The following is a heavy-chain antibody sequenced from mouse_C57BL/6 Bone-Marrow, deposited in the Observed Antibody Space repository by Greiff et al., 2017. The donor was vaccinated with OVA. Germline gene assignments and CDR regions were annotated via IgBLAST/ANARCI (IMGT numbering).Heavy chain of an antibody. CDR2: IHPNSGST. D-gene: IGHD1-3*01. CDR1: GYTFTSYW. Sequence: QVQLKESGAELVKPGASVKLSCKASGYTFTSYWMHWVKQRPGQGLEWIGMIHPNSGSTNYNEKFKSKATLTVDKSSSTAYMQLSSLTSEDSAVYYCVKGSKEGAMDYWGQGTSVTVSS. V-gene: IGHV1-64*01. J-gene: IGHJ4*01. CDR3: VKGSKEGAMDY.